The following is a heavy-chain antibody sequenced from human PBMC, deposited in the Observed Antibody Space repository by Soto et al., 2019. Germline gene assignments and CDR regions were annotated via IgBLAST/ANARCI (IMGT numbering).Heavy chain of an antibody. CDR3: ARSYYGSGSYWFYGMDV. J-gene: IGHJ6*02. CDR2: IIPSFATG. D-gene: IGHD3-10*01. V-gene: IGHV1-69*06. CDR1: GGTFGNSA. Sequence: QVQLVQSGAEVKKPGSSVKVSCKASGGTFGNSAISWVRQAPGQGLEWMGGIIPSFATGNFAPEFQGRLTITADKSTTTAYMELSSLRSEDTAVYYCARSYYGSGSYWFYGMDVWGQGTTVTVSS.